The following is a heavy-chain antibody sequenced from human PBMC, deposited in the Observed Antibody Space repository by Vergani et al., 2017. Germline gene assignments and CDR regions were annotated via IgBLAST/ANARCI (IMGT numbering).Heavy chain of an antibody. J-gene: IGHJ4*02. CDR2: IIPIFGTA. CDR3: ARVALGSGLAPLDY. CDR1: GGTFSSNA. V-gene: IGHV1-69*01. Sequence: QVQLVQSGAEVKKPGSSVKVSCKASGGTFSSNAISWVRQAPGQGLEVMGGIIPIFGTATYAQKFQGRVTITADESTITAYMELSSLGSEDTAVYYCARVALGSGLAPLDYWGRGTLVTVSS. D-gene: IGHD3-3*01.